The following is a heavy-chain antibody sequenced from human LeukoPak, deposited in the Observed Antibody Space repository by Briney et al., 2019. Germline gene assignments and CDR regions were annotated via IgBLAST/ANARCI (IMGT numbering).Heavy chain of an antibody. Sequence: NASETLSLTCTGSGGSISGYYWTWIRQPPGKGLEWIGQIHYSGKADYNPSLRSRTTISVDTSKNQMSLKLSAVTAADTAVYYCARFGVYYDMGVWGQGTTVTVS. CDR1: GGSISGYY. CDR2: IHYSGKA. D-gene: IGHD3-16*01. CDR3: ARFGVYYDMGV. V-gene: IGHV4-59*01. J-gene: IGHJ6*02.